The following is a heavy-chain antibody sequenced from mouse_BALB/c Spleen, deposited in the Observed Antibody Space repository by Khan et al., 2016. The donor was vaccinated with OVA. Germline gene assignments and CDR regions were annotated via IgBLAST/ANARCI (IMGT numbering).Heavy chain of an antibody. J-gene: IGHJ3*01. D-gene: IGHD2-4*01. CDR3: ARNYDYDEGLAY. CDR2: IWRGGTT. CDR1: GFSLTTYG. Sequence: QVQLQQSGPGLVQPSQSLSITCTVSGFSLTTYGVHWVRQSPGKGLEWLGVIWRGGTTDYSAAFLYSLSIPKDNSKSQDFFKMNSLQANDTARYYCARNYDYDEGLAYWGQGTLVTVSA. V-gene: IGHV2-2*02.